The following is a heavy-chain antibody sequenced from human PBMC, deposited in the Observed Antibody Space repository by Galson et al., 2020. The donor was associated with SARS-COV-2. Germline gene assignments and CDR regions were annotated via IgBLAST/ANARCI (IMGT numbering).Heavy chain of an antibody. CDR2: IYYSGRT. D-gene: IGHD3-3*01. CDR3: ARIISVGIFGVVNWFDP. V-gene: IGHV4-31*03. Sequence: VETSETMSLPRTVSGGYTSSDGYYWRSTRQHPGKGLDWIAYIYYSGRTYYNPSLQSRVTVSVDTSKNQFSLKLSSVTAADTAVYYCARIISVGIFGVVNWFDPWGQGTLVTVSS. CDR1: GGYTSSDGYY. J-gene: IGHJ5*02.